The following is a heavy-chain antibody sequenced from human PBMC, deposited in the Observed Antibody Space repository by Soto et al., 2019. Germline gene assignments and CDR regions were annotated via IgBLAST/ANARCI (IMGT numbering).Heavy chain of an antibody. D-gene: IGHD3-3*02. V-gene: IGHV3-33*01. CDR3: AIDDAFDIDNVFDM. J-gene: IGHJ3*02. CDR2: RVSEGSAK. Sequence: SLRLSCAASGFPFSFYGFHWVRQSQGKGLERLGVRVSEGSAKHQADSSKGRFFITRDTHKDIADLQMKSLRVEDTAVYNCAIDDAFDIDNVFDMWGQATMVTVS. CDR1: GFPFSFYG.